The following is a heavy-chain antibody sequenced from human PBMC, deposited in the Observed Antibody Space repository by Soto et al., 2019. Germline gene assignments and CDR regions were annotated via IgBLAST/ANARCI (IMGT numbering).Heavy chain of an antibody. J-gene: IGHJ4*02. D-gene: IGHD3-10*01. V-gene: IGHV3-21*01. CDR2: ISTTSRYI. CDR3: ARELGRGHFDY. CDR1: GFTFSNYN. Sequence: EVQLVESGGGLVNPGGSLRLSCAASGFTFSNYNMNWVRLAPGKGLEWVSCISTTSRYIYFADSVKGRFTISRDNAQGALYLQMNSLRAEVTAVYYCARELGRGHFDYWGQGTLVTASS.